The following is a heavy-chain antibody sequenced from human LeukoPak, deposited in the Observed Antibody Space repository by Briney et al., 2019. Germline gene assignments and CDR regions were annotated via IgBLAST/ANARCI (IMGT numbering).Heavy chain of an antibody. Sequence: GGSLRLSCAASGFTVSSNYMSWVRQAPGKGLEWVSVIYSGGSTYYADSVKGRFTISRDNSKNTLYLQMNSLRAEDTAMYYCVKDLYKGDSASWYFFHYWGQGTLVTVSS. CDR3: VKDLYKGDSASWYFFHY. CDR2: IYSGGST. V-gene: IGHV3-53*05. CDR1: GFTVSSNY. J-gene: IGHJ4*02. D-gene: IGHD6-13*01.